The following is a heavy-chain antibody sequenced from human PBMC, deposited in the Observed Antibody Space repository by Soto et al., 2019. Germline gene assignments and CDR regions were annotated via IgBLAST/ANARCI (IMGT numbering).Heavy chain of an antibody. J-gene: IGHJ4*02. CDR2: ISGSGGST. CDR1: GFTFSSYA. Sequence: HPGGSLRLSCAASGFTFSSYAMSWVRQAPGKGLEWVSAISGSGGSTYCADSVKGRFTISRDNSKNTLYLQMNSLRAEDTAVYYCAKDYYHSSGYYPSPYFDYWGQGTLVTVSS. CDR3: AKDYYHSSGYYPSPYFDY. V-gene: IGHV3-23*01. D-gene: IGHD3-22*01.